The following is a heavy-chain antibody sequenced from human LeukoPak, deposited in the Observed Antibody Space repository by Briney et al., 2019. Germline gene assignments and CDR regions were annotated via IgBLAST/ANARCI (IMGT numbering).Heavy chain of an antibody. CDR3: ARDRLYNWDVDWYFDL. CDR1: GFTFSSYS. D-gene: IGHD1-20*01. V-gene: IGHV3-48*01. J-gene: IGHJ2*01. CDR2: ISSSSSTI. Sequence: GGSLRLSCAASGFTFSSYSMNWVRQAPGKGLEWVSYISSSSSTIYYADSVKGRFTISRDNAKNSLYLQMNSLRAEDTAVYYCARDRLYNWDVDWYFDLWGRGTLVTVSS.